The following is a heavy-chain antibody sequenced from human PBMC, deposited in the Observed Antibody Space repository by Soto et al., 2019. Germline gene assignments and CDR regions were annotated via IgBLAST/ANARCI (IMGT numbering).Heavy chain of an antibody. J-gene: IGHJ4*02. Sequence: PGGSLRLSCAASGFTFSTYTMNWVRQAPGKGLEWVSGIFGSGDSTFYADSVRGRFTVSRDNLQMNSLRAEDTAVYYCTKDAHPDGFWDFDYWGQGT. CDR2: IFGSGDST. V-gene: IGHV3-23*01. CDR1: GFTFSTYT. CDR3: TKDAHPDGFWDFDY. D-gene: IGHD5-12*01.